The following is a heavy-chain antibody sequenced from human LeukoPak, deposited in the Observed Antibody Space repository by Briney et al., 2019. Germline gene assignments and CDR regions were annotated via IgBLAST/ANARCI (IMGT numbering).Heavy chain of an antibody. CDR1: GGSISSYY. V-gene: IGHV4-34*01. J-gene: IGHJ6*02. CDR2: IKHSGST. CDR3: ARLRIAAAGTRGYYYYGMDV. D-gene: IGHD6-13*01. Sequence: PSETLSLTCTVSGGSISSYYWSWIRRPPGKGLEWIGEIKHSGSTNYNPSLKSRVTISVDTSKNQFSLKLSSVTAADTAVYYCARLRIAAAGTRGYYYYGMDVWGQGTTVTVSS.